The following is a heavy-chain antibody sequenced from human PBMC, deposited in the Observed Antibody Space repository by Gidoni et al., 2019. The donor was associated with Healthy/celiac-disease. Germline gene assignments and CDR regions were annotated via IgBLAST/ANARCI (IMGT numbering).Heavy chain of an antibody. D-gene: IGHD3-22*01. V-gene: IGHV3-30*18. Sequence: QVQLVESGGGVVQPGRSLRLSCAASGFTFSSYGTHWVRQAPGKGLEWVAVISYDGSNKYYADSVKCRFTISRDNSKNTLYLQMNSLGAEDAAVYYCAKPITMIVVVITTHAFDIWGQGTMVTVSS. CDR1: GFTFSSYG. CDR2: ISYDGSNK. CDR3: AKPITMIVVVITTHAFDI. J-gene: IGHJ3*02.